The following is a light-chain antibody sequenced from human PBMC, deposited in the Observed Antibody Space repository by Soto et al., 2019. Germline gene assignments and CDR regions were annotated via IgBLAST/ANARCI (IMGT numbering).Light chain of an antibody. V-gene: IGKV3-11*01. CDR3: QHRSIWPPN. J-gene: IGKJ4*01. Sequence: EIVLTQSPATLSLSPGERATLSCRASQSVSSFLVWYQQKPGQAPRLLIYDASNRAAGIPARFSGRGSGTDFTLTISSLEPEDFAVYYCQHRSIWPPNFGGGTKVDIK. CDR2: DAS. CDR1: QSVSSF.